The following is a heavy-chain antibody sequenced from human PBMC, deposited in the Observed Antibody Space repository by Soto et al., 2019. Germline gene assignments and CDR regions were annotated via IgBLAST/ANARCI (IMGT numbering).Heavy chain of an antibody. Sequence: EVQLVESGGGLGEPGGSLRLSCAASGFTFNSYSMNWVRQAPGKGLEWVSSISSSSRHIYYVDSVKGRFTISRDNAKNAVFMEMTSLTVEDAAVYYCIAEKRSGWSPNGFHIWDQGTMFTVSS. CDR3: IAEKRSGWSPNGFHI. CDR1: GFTFNSYS. D-gene: IGHD6-19*01. J-gene: IGHJ3*02. V-gene: IGHV3-21*02. CDR2: ISSSSRHI.